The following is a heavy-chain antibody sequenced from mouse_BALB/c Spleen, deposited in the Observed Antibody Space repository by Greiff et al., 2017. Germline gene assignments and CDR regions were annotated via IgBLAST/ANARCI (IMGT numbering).Heavy chain of an antibody. CDR3: ARTTYYGNLLYAMDY. Sequence: EVKVVESGGGLVQPGGSRKLSCAASGFTFSSFGMHWVRQAPEKGLEWVAYISSGSSTIYYADTVKGRFTISRDNPKNTLFLQMTSLRSADTAMYYCARTTYYGNLLYAMDYWGQGTSVTVSS. D-gene: IGHD2-1*01. CDR2: ISSGSSTI. J-gene: IGHJ4*01. V-gene: IGHV5-17*02. CDR1: GFTFSSFG.